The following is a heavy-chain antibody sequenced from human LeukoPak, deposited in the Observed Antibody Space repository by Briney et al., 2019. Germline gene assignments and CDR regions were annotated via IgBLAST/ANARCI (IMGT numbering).Heavy chain of an antibody. V-gene: IGHV4-39*02. Sequence: PSETLSLTCTVSGGSISSSSYYWGGIRQPPGEGLEWIGSIFYSGSTYYNPYLKSRVTIYVDTSQNHFSLKRCAVTAPDTAVYYCARRRDGYNNFDYWGQGTLVTVSS. CDR1: GGSISSSSYY. CDR2: IFYSGST. J-gene: IGHJ4*02. CDR3: ARRRDGYNNFDY. D-gene: IGHD5-24*01.